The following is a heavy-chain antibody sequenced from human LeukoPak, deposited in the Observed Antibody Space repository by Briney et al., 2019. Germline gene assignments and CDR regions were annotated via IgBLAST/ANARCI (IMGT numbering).Heavy chain of an antibody. Sequence: SETLSLTCTVSGGSISSGTYYWGWVCQPPGKGLEWIGTIYYSGTTYYNPSLKSRVTISIDTSKNHFSLKLSSVTAADTAMYYCARDFSSSSTVYYYYYMDVWGKGTTVTVSS. CDR1: GGSISSGTYY. J-gene: IGHJ6*03. D-gene: IGHD6-6*01. CDR2: IYYSGTT. CDR3: ARDFSSSSTVYYYYYMDV. V-gene: IGHV4-39*07.